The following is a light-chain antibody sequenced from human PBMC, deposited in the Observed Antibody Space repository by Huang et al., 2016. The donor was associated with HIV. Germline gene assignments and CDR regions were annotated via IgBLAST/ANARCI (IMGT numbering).Light chain of an antibody. CDR1: QSLLHGNGYNY. CDR2: LGS. Sequence: DIVMTQSPLSLSVTTGEPASISCRSSQSLLHGNGYNYLEWYLQKPGQSPQLLLYLGSNRASGVSDRFNGSESGTDFTLKIRRVEAEDVVVYYCMQALQTPRTFGQGTKVEIK. CDR3: MQALQTPRT. J-gene: IGKJ1*01. V-gene: IGKV2-28*01.